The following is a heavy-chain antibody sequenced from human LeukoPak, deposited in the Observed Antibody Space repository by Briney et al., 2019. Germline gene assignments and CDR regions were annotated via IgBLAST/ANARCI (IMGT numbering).Heavy chain of an antibody. CDR2: LSGSGGGT. V-gene: IGHV3-23*01. D-gene: IGHD3-10*01. CDR1: GITLSNYG. CDR3: ARRGVVIRVFLVGFHKEAYYFDS. J-gene: IGHJ4*02. Sequence: GGSLRLSCTVSGITLSNYGMSWVRQAPGKGLEWVAGLSGSGGGTNYADSVQGRFTISRDNPKNTLYLQMNSLRAEDTAVYFCARRGVVIRVFLVGFHKEAYYFDSWGQGALVTVSS.